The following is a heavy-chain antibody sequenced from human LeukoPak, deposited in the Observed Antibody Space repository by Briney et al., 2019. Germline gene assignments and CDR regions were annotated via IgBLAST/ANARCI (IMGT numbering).Heavy chain of an antibody. V-gene: IGHV3-7*01. CDR2: IKQDGSEK. CDR3: ARGRRTYYYGSGIIPFDY. Sequence: GGSLRLSCAASGFTFSSYWMSWVRQAPGKGLEWVANIKQDGSEKYYVDSVKGRFTISRDNAKNSLYLQMNSLRAEDTAVYYCARGRRTYYYGSGIIPFDYWGQGTLVTVSS. CDR1: GFTFSSYW. J-gene: IGHJ4*02. D-gene: IGHD3-10*01.